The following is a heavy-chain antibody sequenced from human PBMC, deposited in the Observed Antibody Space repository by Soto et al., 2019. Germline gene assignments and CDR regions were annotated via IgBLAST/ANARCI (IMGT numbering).Heavy chain of an antibody. D-gene: IGHD4-17*01. CDR3: ARVPTTVVTSLPPRKVYFDY. J-gene: IGHJ4*02. CDR2: IIPIFGTA. V-gene: IGHV1-69*06. CDR1: GGTFSSYA. Sequence: SVKVSCKASGGTFSSYAISWVRQAPGQGLEWMGGIIPIFGTANYAQKFQGRVTITADKSTSTAYMELSSLRSEDTAVYYCARVPTTVVTSLPPRKVYFDYWGQGTLVTV.